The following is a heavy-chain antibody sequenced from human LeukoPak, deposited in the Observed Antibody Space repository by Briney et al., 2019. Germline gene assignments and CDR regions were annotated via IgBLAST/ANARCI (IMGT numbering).Heavy chain of an antibody. J-gene: IGHJ5*02. D-gene: IGHD3-3*01. Sequence: TSETLSLTCTGSGGSISSYYWSWIRQPPGKGLEWIGYIYYSGSTNYNPSLKSRVTISVDTSKNQFSLKLSSVTAADTAVYYCARVGSYDFWGGSLNWFDPWGQGTLVTVSS. CDR3: ARVGSYDFWGGSLNWFDP. CDR1: GGSISSYY. CDR2: IYYSGST. V-gene: IGHV4-59*01.